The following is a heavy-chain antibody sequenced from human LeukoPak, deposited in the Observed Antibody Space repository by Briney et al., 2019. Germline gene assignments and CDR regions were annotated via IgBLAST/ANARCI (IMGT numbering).Heavy chain of an antibody. CDR1: GFTFSSYW. D-gene: IGHD7-27*01. J-gene: IGHJ4*02. CDR2: IKQDGSEK. Sequence: GGSLRLSCAASGFTFSSYWMNWVRQAPGKGLEWVANIKQDGSEKYYVDSVKGRFTISRDNAQNSLYLQMNSLRAEDTAVYYCARENAWGYFDFWGQGSLVTVSS. V-gene: IGHV3-7*01. CDR3: ARENAWGYFDF.